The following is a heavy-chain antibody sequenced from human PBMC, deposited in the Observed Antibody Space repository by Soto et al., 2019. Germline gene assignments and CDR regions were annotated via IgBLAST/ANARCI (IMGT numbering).Heavy chain of an antibody. Sequence: SGPTLVNPTQTLTLTCTFSGFSLSTSGMRVSWIRQPPGKALEWLARIDWDDDKFYSTSLKTRLNISKDTSKNQVVVTMTNMEPVDTATYYCARIPHYSYGMDVWGQGTTVTVSS. J-gene: IGHJ6*02. V-gene: IGHV2-70*04. CDR1: GFSLSTSGMR. CDR2: IDWDDDK. CDR3: ARIPHYSYGMDV.